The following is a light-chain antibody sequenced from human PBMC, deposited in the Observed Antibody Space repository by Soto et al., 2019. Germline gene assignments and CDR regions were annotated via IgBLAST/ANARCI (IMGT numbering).Light chain of an antibody. CDR3: GSWDSSLSAYV. V-gene: IGLV1-51*01. J-gene: IGLJ1*01. Sequence: QSAMTQPPSVSAAPGQKVTISCSGSSSNIGGNSVSWYQQLPGTAHKRLIYDDNKRPSGIPDRFSGSKSGTSATMGITGFQTEDEDDYYCGSWDSSLSAYVFGTGTKLTVL. CDR1: SSNIGGNS. CDR2: DDN.